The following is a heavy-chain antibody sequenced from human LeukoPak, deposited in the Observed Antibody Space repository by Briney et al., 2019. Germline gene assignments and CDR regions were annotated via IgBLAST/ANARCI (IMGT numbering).Heavy chain of an antibody. D-gene: IGHD4-23*01. V-gene: IGHV4-39*01. J-gene: IGHJ4*02. CDR1: GGSISSSSYY. Sequence: PSETLSLTCTVSGGSISSSSYYWGWIRQPPGRGLEWIGSIYYSGNTYYNPSLKSRVTISVDTSRNQFSLKLSSVTAADTAVYYCARRRTATVDFDYWGQGTLVTVPS. CDR2: IYYSGNT. CDR3: ARRRTATVDFDY.